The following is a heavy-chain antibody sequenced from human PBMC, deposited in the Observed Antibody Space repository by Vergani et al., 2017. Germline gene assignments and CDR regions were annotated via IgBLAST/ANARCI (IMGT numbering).Heavy chain of an antibody. D-gene: IGHD4-17*01. CDR3: AKDPLIYDDYLWYFDY. J-gene: IGHJ4*02. V-gene: IGHV3-23*01. CDR1: GFTFSNYV. Sequence: EVQLLESGGGLVQPGGSLRLSCAASGFTFSNYVMSWVRHAPGKGREWVSGMSGSGGRTYNADSVKGRFTISRDNSKNTLYLQMNSLRAEDTAVYYCAKDPLIYDDYLWYFDYWGQGTLVTVSS. CDR2: MSGSGGRT.